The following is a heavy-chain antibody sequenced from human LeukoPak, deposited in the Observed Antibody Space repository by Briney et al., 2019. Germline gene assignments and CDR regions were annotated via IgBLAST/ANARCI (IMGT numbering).Heavy chain of an antibody. CDR1: GYTFTGYY. CDR3: ARGYCSGGSCYFPAYYFDY. J-gene: IGHJ4*02. D-gene: IGHD2-15*01. Sequence: ASVKVSCKASGYTFTGYYMHWVRQAPGQGLEWMGWINPNSGGTNYAQKFQGRVTMTRDTSISTAYMELSRLRSDDTAVYYCARGYCSGGSCYFPAYYFDYWGQGTLVTVSS. CDR2: INPNSGGT. V-gene: IGHV1-2*02.